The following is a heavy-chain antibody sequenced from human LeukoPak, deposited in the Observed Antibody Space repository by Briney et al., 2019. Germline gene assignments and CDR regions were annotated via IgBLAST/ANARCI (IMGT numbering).Heavy chain of an antibody. CDR1: GFTLSSYS. V-gene: IGHV3-21*01. J-gene: IGHJ4*02. CDR2: ISSSRSYI. CDR3: ARGIAAPIDY. Sequence: GGSLRPSCAASGFTLSSYSMNWVRPAPGKGLEWVSSISSSRSYIYYADSVKGRFTISRDNAQSSLYLQMNSLRAEDTAVYYCARGIAAPIDYWGQGTLVTVSS. D-gene: IGHD6-13*01.